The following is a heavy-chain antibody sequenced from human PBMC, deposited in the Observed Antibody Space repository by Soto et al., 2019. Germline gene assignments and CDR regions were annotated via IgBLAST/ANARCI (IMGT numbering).Heavy chain of an antibody. CDR1: GYTFTSYD. J-gene: IGHJ3*02. D-gene: IGHD3-3*01. V-gene: IGHV1-8*01. Sequence: ASVKVSCKASGYTFTSYDINWVRQATGQGLEWMGWMNPNSGNTGYAQKFQGRVTMTRNTSISTAYMELSSLRSEDTAVYYCASGYDFWSGYWGTESPDDAFDIWGQGTMVTVSS. CDR3: ASGYDFWSGYWGTESPDDAFDI. CDR2: MNPNSGNT.